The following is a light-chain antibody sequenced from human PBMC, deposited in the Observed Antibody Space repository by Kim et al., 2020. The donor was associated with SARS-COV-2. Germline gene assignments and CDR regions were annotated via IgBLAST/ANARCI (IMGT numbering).Light chain of an antibody. J-gene: IGLJ1*01. V-gene: IGLV1-40*01. Sequence: RVTISCTGSSSNIGAGYDVHWYQQLPGTAPKLLIYGNSNRPSGVPDRFSGSKSGTSASLAITRLQAEDEADYYCQSYDSSLSGYVFGTGTKVTVL. CDR2: GNS. CDR3: QSYDSSLSGYV. CDR1: SSNIGAGYD.